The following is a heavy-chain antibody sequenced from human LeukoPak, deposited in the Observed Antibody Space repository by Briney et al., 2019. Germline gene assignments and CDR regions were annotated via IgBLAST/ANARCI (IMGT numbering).Heavy chain of an antibody. CDR2: ISGSGGST. Sequence: GGSLRLSCAASGFTFSSYAMSWVRQAPGKGLEWVSAISGSGGSTYYADSVKGRFTISRDNSKNTLYLQMNSLRAEDTAVYYCAKGSVLRYFDWFVDHYYGMDVWGQGTTVTVSS. CDR1: GFTFSSYA. V-gene: IGHV3-23*01. D-gene: IGHD3-9*01. CDR3: AKGSVLRYFDWFVDHYYGMDV. J-gene: IGHJ6*02.